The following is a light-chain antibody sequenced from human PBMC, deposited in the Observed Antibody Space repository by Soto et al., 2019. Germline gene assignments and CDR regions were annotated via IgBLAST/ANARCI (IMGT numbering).Light chain of an antibody. V-gene: IGLV2-23*03. J-gene: IGLJ2*01. CDR2: EGS. Sequence: LTQPHSVSESPGQSITISCTGTSSDVGNYNLVSWYQQHPGKAPKLMIYEGSKRPSGVSNRFSGSKSGNTASLTISGLQAEDEADYYCCSYAGSSTFVFGGGTKVTVL. CDR3: CSYAGSSTFV. CDR1: SSDVGNYNL.